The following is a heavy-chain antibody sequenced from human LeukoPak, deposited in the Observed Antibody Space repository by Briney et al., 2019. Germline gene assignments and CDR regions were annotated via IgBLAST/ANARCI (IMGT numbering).Heavy chain of an antibody. V-gene: IGHV1-18*01. CDR1: GYTFTSYG. CDR2: ISAYSGNT. J-gene: IGHJ3*02. Sequence: ASVKVSCEASGYTFTSYGISWVRQAPGQGLEWMGWISAYSGNTNSAQKLQGRVTMTTDTSTSTAYMELRSLISDDTAVYFCARVGRDSSGWTRTFDIWGQGTMVTVSS. D-gene: IGHD6-19*01. CDR3: ARVGRDSSGWTRTFDI.